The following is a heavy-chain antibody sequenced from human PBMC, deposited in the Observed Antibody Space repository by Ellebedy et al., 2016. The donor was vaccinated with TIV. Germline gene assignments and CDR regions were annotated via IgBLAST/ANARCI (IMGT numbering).Heavy chain of an antibody. Sequence: GESLKISCAASEFTFSNYWMKWVRQAPGKGLEWVANIKQDGSEKYYVDSVKGRFTISRDNAKNSLFLQMNSLRVEDTAVYFCARGGYGRPFDCWGQGTLVTVSS. CDR1: EFTFSNYW. V-gene: IGHV3-7*03. CDR2: IKQDGSEK. J-gene: IGHJ4*02. D-gene: IGHD5-12*01. CDR3: ARGGYGRPFDC.